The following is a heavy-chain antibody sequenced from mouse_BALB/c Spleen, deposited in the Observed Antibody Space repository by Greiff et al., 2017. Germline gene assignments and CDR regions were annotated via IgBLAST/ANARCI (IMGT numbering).Heavy chain of an antibody. CDR3: ARNSRRYTRYYFDY. D-gene: IGHD2-12*01. J-gene: IGHJ2*01. CDR2: IWSGGST. V-gene: IGHV2-2*02. Sequence: VQLQQSGPGLVQPSQSLSITCTVSGFSLTSYGVHWVRQSPGKGLEWLGVIWSGGSTDYNAAFISRLSISKDNSKSQVFFKMNSLQANDTAIYYCARNSRRYTRYYFDYWGQGTTLTVST. CDR1: GFSLTSYG.